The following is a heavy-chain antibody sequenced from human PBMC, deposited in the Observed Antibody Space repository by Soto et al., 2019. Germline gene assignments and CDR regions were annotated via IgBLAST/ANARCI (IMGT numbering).Heavy chain of an antibody. Sequence: SVKDSCKASGGFNNYAVSWVRQAPGQGLEWMGVTIPELGTSNYAQRLQGRVTITVDKATNTAYLNLTTLTSEDTAIYYCARTSMTRIDYWGQGTLVTVSS. CDR1: GGFNNYA. V-gene: IGHV1-69*10. CDR2: TIPELGTS. D-gene: IGHD4-17*01. CDR3: ARTSMTRIDY. J-gene: IGHJ4*02.